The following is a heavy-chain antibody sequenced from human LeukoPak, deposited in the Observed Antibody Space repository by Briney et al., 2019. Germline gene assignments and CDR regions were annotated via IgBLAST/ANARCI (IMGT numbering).Heavy chain of an antibody. D-gene: IGHD3-22*01. CDR1: GGSFSSDSYF. J-gene: IGHJ4*02. Sequence: SETLSLTCSVSGGSFSSDSYFWNWVRQPPGKGLEWIGYIYSSGSTNYNRSLKSRVTISLDTSKNQFSLKLSSVTAADTAVYYCAKEGDYYDSSGYLYYFDYWGQGTLVTVSS. CDR2: IYSSGST. V-gene: IGHV4-61*01. CDR3: AKEGDYYDSSGYLYYFDY.